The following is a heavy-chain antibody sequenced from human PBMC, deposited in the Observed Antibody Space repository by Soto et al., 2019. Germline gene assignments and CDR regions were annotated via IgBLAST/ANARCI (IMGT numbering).Heavy chain of an antibody. CDR1: GGTFSSYA. D-gene: IGHD1-26*01. CDR3: ARAGYVGRTNSYYGMDV. V-gene: IGHV1-69*01. Sequence: QVQLVQSGAEVKKPGSSVKVSCKASGGTFSSYAISWVRQAPGQGLEWMGGIIPIFGTANYAQKFQGRVTITADESTSTAYMELSSLRSEDTAVYYCARAGYVGRTNSYYGMDVWGQGTTVTVSS. J-gene: IGHJ6*02. CDR2: IIPIFGTA.